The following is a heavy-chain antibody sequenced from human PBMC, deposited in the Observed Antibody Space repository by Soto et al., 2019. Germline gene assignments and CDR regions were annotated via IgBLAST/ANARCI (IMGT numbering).Heavy chain of an antibody. J-gene: IGHJ4*02. V-gene: IGHV3-23*01. CDR3: AKESIFCDY. Sequence: GGSLGLSCAASGFTFSDYYMSWIRQAPGKGLEWVSAISGSGGSTYYADSVKGRFTISRDNSKNTLYLQMNSLRAEDTAVYYCAKESIFCDYWGQGTLVTVSS. D-gene: IGHD3-3*01. CDR1: GFTFSDYY. CDR2: ISGSGGST.